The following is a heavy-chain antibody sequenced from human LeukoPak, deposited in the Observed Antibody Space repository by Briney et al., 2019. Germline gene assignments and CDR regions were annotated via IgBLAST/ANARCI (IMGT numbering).Heavy chain of an antibody. D-gene: IGHD3-16*01. CDR2: ISGSGGST. CDR1: GFTFSSYA. J-gene: IGHJ6*02. Sequence: GSLRLSCAASGFTFSSYAMSWVRQAPGKGLEWVSGISGSGGSTYYADSVKGRFTISRDNSKNTLYLQMNSLRAEDRAVYYCANTRGIFHYYGMGVWGQGTTVTVSS. CDR3: ANTRGIFHYYGMGV. V-gene: IGHV3-23*01.